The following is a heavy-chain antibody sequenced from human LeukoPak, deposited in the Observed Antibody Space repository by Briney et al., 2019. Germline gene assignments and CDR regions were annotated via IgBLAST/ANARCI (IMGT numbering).Heavy chain of an antibody. CDR2: INANSGDT. J-gene: IGHJ4*02. D-gene: IGHD6-13*01. CDR3: ARDISSSGCIEI. Sequence: ASVKVSCQTSGFTFTGYYIHWVRQAPGQGLEWVGWINANSGDTKYAQKFQDRVTMTRGTTITTAYMELNRLRSDDTAVYYCARDISSSGCIEIWGQGTLVTVSS. CDR1: GFTFTGYY. V-gene: IGHV1-2*02.